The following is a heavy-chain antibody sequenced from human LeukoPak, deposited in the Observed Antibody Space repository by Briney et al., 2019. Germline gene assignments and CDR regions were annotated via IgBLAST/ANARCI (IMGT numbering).Heavy chain of an antibody. CDR2: ISSSGSTI. V-gene: IGHV3-48*03. J-gene: IGHJ4*02. Sequence: PGGSLRLSCAASGFTFSSYEMNWVRQAPGRGLEWASYISSSGSTIYYADSVKGRFTISRDNAKNSLYLQMNSLRAEDTAVYYCARRSWIQLWYGYDYWGQGTLVTVSS. CDR3: ARRSWIQLWYGYDY. D-gene: IGHD5-18*01. CDR1: GFTFSSYE.